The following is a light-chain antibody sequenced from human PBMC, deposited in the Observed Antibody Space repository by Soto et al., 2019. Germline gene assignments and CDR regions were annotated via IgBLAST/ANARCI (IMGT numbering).Light chain of an antibody. CDR1: QSVSSSY. Sequence: EIVLTQSPGTLSLSPGERATLSCRASQSVSSSYLAWYRQKPGQAPRLLIYGASGRATGIPDRFSGSGSGTDFTLTISRLEPEDFAVYYCQQYGSSPLFTFGSGTKVDIK. CDR3: QQYGSSPLFT. J-gene: IGKJ3*01. CDR2: GAS. V-gene: IGKV3-20*01.